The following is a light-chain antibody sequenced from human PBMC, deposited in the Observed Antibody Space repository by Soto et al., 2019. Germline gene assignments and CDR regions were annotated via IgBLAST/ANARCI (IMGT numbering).Light chain of an antibody. CDR2: GAS. V-gene: IGKV3-15*01. CDR1: HDIRSD. CDR3: QQYINWT. Sequence: EIVMTQSPVTLSVSPGERATLSCRASHDIRSDLAWYQQKPGQAPRLLMYGASIRATGIPARFSGSGSGTDFTLTISSLQSEALAVYYCQQYINWTFGQGTKLEIK. J-gene: IGKJ1*01.